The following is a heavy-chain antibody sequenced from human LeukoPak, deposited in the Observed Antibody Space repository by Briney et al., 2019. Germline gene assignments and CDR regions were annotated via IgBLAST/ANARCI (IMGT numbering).Heavy chain of an antibody. CDR1: GDSVSSNSAA. CDR2: TYYRSKWYN. CDR3: ARGGEGSSWWSSSWYGPLFDY. J-gene: IGHJ4*02. V-gene: IGHV6-1*01. Sequence: SQTLSLTCAISGDSVSSNSAAWNWIRQSPSRGLEWLGRTYYRSKWYNDYAVSVKSRITINPDTYKKQFSLRLNSVTPEDTAVYYCARGGEGSSWWSSSWYGPLFDYWGEGTLVTVSS. D-gene: IGHD6-13*01.